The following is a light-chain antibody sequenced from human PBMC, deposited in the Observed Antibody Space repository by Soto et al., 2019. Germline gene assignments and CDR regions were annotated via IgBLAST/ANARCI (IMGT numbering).Light chain of an antibody. CDR3: QQRRSWPIT. CDR2: DAS. J-gene: IGKJ5*01. CDR1: QSVDSY. V-gene: IGKV3-11*01. Sequence: EIVLTQSPATLSLSPGERATLSCRASQSVDSYLAWYQQKPGQAPRLLIYDASNRATGIPARFSGSGSATGFTLTISSLEPEDFAVYYCQQRRSWPITFGQGTRLEIK.